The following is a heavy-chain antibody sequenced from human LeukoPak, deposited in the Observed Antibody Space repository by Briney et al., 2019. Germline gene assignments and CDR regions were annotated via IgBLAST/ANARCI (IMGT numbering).Heavy chain of an antibody. V-gene: IGHV3-21*01. J-gene: IGHJ6*04. Sequence: PGGSLRLSCAASGFTFSRYSINWVRQAPGKGLEWVSSISSSSSYIYCADSVKGRFTISRDNAKNSLYLQMNSLRAEDTAVYYCAELGITMIGGVWGKGTTVTISS. D-gene: IGHD3-10*02. CDR2: ISSSSSYI. CDR3: AELGITMIGGV. CDR1: GFTFSRYS.